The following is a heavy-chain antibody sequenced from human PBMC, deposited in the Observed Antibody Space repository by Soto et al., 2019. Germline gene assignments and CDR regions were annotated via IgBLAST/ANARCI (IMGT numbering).Heavy chain of an antibody. D-gene: IGHD4-17*01. CDR1: GFTFSSYG. CDR2: ISYDGSNK. J-gene: IGHJ4*02. CDR3: ATLSPTTLDY. Sequence: GGSLRLSCAASGFTFSSYGMHWVRQAPGKGLEWVAVISYDGSNKYYADSVKGRFTISRDNSKNTLYLQMNSLRAEDTAVYYCATLSPTTLDYWGQRTLVTVSS. V-gene: IGHV3-30*03.